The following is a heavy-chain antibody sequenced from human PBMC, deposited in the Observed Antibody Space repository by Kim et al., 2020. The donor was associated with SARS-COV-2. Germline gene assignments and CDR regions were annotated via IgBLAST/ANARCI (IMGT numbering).Heavy chain of an antibody. CDR1: GFTFSSYA. J-gene: IGHJ4*02. CDR3: ARDPAKPSSGWGQMDY. CDR2: ISYDGSNK. Sequence: GGSLRLSCAASGFTFSSYAMHWVRQAPGKGLEWVAVISYDGSNKYYADSVKGRFTISRDNSKNTLYLQMNSLRAEDTAVYYCARDPAKPSSGWGQMDYWGQGTTVTVSS. V-gene: IGHV3-30-3*01. D-gene: IGHD6-19*01.